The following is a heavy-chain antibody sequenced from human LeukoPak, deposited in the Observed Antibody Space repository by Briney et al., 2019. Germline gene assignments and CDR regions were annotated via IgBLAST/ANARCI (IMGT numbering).Heavy chain of an antibody. CDR1: GGSISSGGYY. CDR3: ARDRRAVAGIGAFDI. Sequence: PSETLSLTCTVSGGSISSGGYYWSWIRQHPGTGLEWIGYIYYSGSTYYNPSLKSRVTISVDTSKNQFSLKLSSVTAADTAVYYCARDRRAVAGIGAFDIWGQGTMVTVSS. V-gene: IGHV4-31*03. CDR2: IYYSGST. D-gene: IGHD6-19*01. J-gene: IGHJ3*02.